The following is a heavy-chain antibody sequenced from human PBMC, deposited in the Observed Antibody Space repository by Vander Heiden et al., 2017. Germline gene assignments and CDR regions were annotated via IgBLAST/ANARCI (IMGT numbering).Heavy chain of an antibody. D-gene: IGHD3-3*01. V-gene: IGHV1-58*01. CDR3: AAGRLRYYDFWSGYYTVY. Sequence: QMQLLQSGPEAKKPGTSVKVSCKASGFTFTTSAVQWVPQARGQRLEGIGRIVVGSGNTNYAQKFQERVTITRDMSTSTAYMELSSLRSEDTAVYYCAAGRLRYYDFWSGYYTVYWGQGTLVTVSS. CDR2: IVVGSGNT. CDR1: GFTFTTSA. J-gene: IGHJ4*02.